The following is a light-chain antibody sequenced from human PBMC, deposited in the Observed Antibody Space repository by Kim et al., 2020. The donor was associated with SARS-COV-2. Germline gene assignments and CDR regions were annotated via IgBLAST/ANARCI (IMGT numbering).Light chain of an antibody. CDR1: QSIGNW. V-gene: IGKV1-12*02. CDR2: AAS. Sequence: SAAVGDRVTITCLANQSIGNWLAWYQQQPGKAPRLLIYAASSLHTGVPSRFSGSGSGTDFTLTISSLHPEDFATYYCQQANSFPYTFGQGTKLEI. CDR3: QQANSFPYT. J-gene: IGKJ2*01.